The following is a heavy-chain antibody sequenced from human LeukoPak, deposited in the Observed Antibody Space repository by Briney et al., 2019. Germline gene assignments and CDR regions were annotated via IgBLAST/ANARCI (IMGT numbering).Heavy chain of an antibody. Sequence: ASVKVSRKASGYTFTGYYMHWVRQAPGQGLEWMGWINPNSGGTNYAQKFQGRVTMTRDTSISTAYMELSRLRSDDTAVYYCARLTVTTFTGIDYWGQGTLVTVSS. CDR1: GYTFTGYY. J-gene: IGHJ4*02. V-gene: IGHV1-2*02. CDR3: ARLTVTTFTGIDY. D-gene: IGHD4-17*01. CDR2: INPNSGGT.